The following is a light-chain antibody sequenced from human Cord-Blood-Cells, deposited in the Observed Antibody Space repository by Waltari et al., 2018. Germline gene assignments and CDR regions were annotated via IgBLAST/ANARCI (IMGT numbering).Light chain of an antibody. CDR3: SSYTSSSTYVV. CDR2: DVS. Sequence: QSALTQPASVSGSPGQSITISCTGTSSDVGGSNYVSWSQKHPGKAPKLMIYDVSNRPSGVSNRFSGSKSGNTASLTISGLQAEDEADYYCSSYTSSSTYVVFGGGTKLTVL. CDR1: SSDVGGSNY. V-gene: IGLV2-14*01. J-gene: IGLJ2*01.